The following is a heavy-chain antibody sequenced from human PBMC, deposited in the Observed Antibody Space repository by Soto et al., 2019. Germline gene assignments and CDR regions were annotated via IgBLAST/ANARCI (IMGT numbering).Heavy chain of an antibody. J-gene: IGHJ5*02. CDR3: AGEQRSATKTTYNWFDP. CDR2: INHSGST. CDR1: GGSFSGYY. Sequence: KSSETLSLTCAVYGGSFSGYYWSWIRQPPGKGLEWIGEINHSGSTNYNPSLKSRVTMSVDTSKNQFSLKLSSVTAADTAVYYCAGEQRSATKTTYNWFDPWGQGTLVTVSS. V-gene: IGHV4-34*01. D-gene: IGHD1-26*01.